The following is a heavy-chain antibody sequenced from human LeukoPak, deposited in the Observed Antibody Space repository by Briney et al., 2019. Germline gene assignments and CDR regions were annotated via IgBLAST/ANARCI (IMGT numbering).Heavy chain of an antibody. V-gene: IGHV3-11*01. CDR3: ATDGAGFDT. Sequence: PGGSLRLSCAASGFTFNDYYMSWIRQAPGKGLEWLSYINIGGTNTHYADSVKGRFTISRDNAKKSLYLEMNNLRAEDTAVYYCATDGAGFDTWGQGVLITVSS. J-gene: IGHJ5*02. CDR1: GFTFNDYY. CDR2: INIGGTNT.